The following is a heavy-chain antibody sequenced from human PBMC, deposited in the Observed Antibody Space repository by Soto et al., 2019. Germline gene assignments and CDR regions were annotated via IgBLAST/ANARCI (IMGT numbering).Heavy chain of an antibody. V-gene: IGHV4-31*03. CDR3: ARFAREENPKVGSWYYFDY. CDR1: GGSISSGGYF. CDR2: IYYSGRT. D-gene: IGHD6-13*01. J-gene: IGHJ4*02. Sequence: SETLSLTCTVSGGSISSGGYFWSWVRQHPWKGLEWIGNIYYSGRTYYNPSLKSRVTISVDTSKNQFSLKLSSVTAADTAVYYCARFAREENPKVGSWYYFDYWGQGTRVTVSS.